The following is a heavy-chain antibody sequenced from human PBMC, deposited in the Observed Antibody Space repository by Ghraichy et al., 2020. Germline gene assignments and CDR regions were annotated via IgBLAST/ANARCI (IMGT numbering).Heavy chain of an antibody. CDR3: AKTGERQVLRFLEWLMPPHY. CDR1: GGTFNSLS. CDR2: IIILLGTT. Sequence: SVKVSCKASGGTFNSLSINWVRQAPGQGLEWMGGIIILLGTTRYAQKFQDRVTLTADKSTTTVYMELSSLRSEDTAMYYCAKTGERQVLRFLEWLMPPHYWGQATLVTVSS. V-gene: IGHV1-69*10. J-gene: IGHJ4*02. D-gene: IGHD3-3*01.